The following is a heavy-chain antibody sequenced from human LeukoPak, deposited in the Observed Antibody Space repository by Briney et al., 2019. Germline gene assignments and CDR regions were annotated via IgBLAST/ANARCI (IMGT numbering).Heavy chain of an antibody. Sequence: GGSLRLSCAASGFTFSDSFMSWVRQAPGKGLEWVAFIWYDGSNKYYADSVKGRFTISRDNSKNTLYLQMNSLRAEDTAAYYCAKSDSSGYYYAEGGSFDYWGQGTLATVSS. J-gene: IGHJ4*02. CDR3: AKSDSSGYYYAEGGSFDY. V-gene: IGHV3-30*02. CDR2: IWYDGSNK. D-gene: IGHD3-22*01. CDR1: GFTFSDSF.